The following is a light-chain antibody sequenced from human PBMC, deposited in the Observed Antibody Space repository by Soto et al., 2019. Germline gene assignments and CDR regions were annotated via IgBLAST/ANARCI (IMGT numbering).Light chain of an antibody. CDR1: SSDVGSYNL. CDR2: EGS. CDR3: CSYAGSGTDYV. Sequence: QSALTQPASVSGSPGQSITISCTGTSSDVGSYNLVSWHQQHPGKAPKLILYEGSKRPSGASSRFSGSKSGNTASLTISGLQAEDEADYYCCSYAGSGTDYVFGTGTKVTVL. J-gene: IGLJ1*01. V-gene: IGLV2-23*01.